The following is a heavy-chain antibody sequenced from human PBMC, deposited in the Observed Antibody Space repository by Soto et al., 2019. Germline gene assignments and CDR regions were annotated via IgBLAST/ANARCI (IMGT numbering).Heavy chain of an antibody. D-gene: IGHD2-2*01. V-gene: IGHV3-23*01. J-gene: IGHJ4*02. CDR3: AYDRSSTSCYAFDY. CDR1: GFTFRNYA. Sequence: EVQLLESGGGLVQPGGSLRLSCAASGFTFRNYAMSWARQAPGKGLEWVSAISGSGGTTHYADSVKGRFTISRDNSKNSLYLQMNSLRVEDTAVYYCAYDRSSTSCYAFDYWGQGSLVTVSS. CDR2: ISGSGGTT.